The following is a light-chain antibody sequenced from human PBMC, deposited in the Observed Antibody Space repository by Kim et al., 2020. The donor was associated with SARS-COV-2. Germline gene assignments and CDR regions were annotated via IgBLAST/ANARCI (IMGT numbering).Light chain of an antibody. V-gene: IGKV3-20*01. Sequence: GERAALSCRASQIVSSSYLAWYQQKVGQAPRLLISAASSRATGIPDRFSGSGSGTDFTLTISRLEPEDFAVYYCQHYGSSPPFITFGQGTRLEIK. CDR3: QHYGSSPPFIT. J-gene: IGKJ5*01. CDR1: QIVSSSY. CDR2: AAS.